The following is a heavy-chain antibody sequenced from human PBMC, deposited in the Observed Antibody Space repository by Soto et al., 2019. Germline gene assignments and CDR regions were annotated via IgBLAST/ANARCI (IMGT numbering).Heavy chain of an antibody. J-gene: IGHJ5*02. CDR2: HYSGGST. Sequence: GGSLRLSCEISGFSVSSNYLSWVRQAPGKGLEWVSVHYSGGSTYYADSVQGRFTISRDKSNNTLYLQMRRVRAEDTAVYFCARHRHPRGTVGATSPLDPWGQGTQVTVPS. D-gene: IGHD1-26*01. CDR1: GFSVSSNY. V-gene: IGHV3-53*01. CDR3: ARHRHPRGTVGATSPLDP.